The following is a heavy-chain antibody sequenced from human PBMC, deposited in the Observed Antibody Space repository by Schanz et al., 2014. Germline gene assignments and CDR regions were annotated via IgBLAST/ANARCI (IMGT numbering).Heavy chain of an antibody. Sequence: QIQLVQSGPEVKKPGATVQVSCKASGYIFINSGISWVRQAPGQGLEWMGWISVYTGNTKYGQKVQGRVTMTADTSTNTAYMELRSLRSDDTAVYYCAKAEYDILTDSYSRLDPWGQGTLVTGSS. V-gene: IGHV1-18*01. J-gene: IGHJ5*02. CDR3: AKAEYDILTDSYSRLDP. CDR1: GYIFINSG. D-gene: IGHD3-9*01. CDR2: ISVYTGNT.